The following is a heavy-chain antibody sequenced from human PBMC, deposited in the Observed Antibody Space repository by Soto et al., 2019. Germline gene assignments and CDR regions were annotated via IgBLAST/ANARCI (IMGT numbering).Heavy chain of an antibody. CDR1: GDSISSYS. D-gene: IGHD1-20*01. CDR2: IYYSGST. Sequence: TSETLSLTCTVSGDSISSYSWSWIRQPPGKGLEWIGSIYYSGSTYYNPSLKSRVTISVDTSKNQFSLKLSSVTAADTAVYYCARHISYYYYGMDVWGQGTTVTVSS. CDR3: ARHISYYYYGMDV. J-gene: IGHJ6*02. V-gene: IGHV4-59*05.